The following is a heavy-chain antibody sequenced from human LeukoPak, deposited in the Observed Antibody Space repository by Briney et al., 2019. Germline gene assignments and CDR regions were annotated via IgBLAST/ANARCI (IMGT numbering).Heavy chain of an antibody. CDR1: GGSISSYY. J-gene: IGHJ4*02. CDR3: ARGYSSSSPYYFDY. D-gene: IGHD6-13*01. V-gene: IGHV4-59*01. Sequence: SETLSLTCTASGGSISSYYWSWIRQPPGKGLEWIGYNSGSTNYNPSLKSRVTISVDTSKNQFSLKLSSVTAADTAVYYCARGYSSSSPYYFDYWGQGTLVTVSS. CDR2: NSGST.